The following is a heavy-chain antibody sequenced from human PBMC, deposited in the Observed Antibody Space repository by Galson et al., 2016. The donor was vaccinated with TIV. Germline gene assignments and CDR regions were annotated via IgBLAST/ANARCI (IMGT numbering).Heavy chain of an antibody. J-gene: IGHJ6*03. CDR2: INHFRSS. V-gene: IGHV4-34*01. D-gene: IGHD3-16*01. CDR1: GGSVSGYY. CDR3: ARVQWGSSLVPYYYHLDV. Sequence: SETLSLTCGVYGGSVSGYYWGWFRQPPGKGLEWIGGINHFRSSNYNPSLKSRLTISIDTPKKQFSLRLRSVTAADTAVYYCARVQWGSSLVPYYYHLDVWGKGTTVIVSS.